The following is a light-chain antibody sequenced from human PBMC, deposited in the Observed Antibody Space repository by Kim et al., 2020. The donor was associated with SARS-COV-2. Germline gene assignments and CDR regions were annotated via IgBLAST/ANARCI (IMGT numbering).Light chain of an antibody. V-gene: IGLV8-61*01. CDR1: SGSVSTSYY. CDR3: VLYMGSGIWV. J-gene: IGLJ3*02. CDR2: STN. Sequence: GGTVTVTCGLSSGSVSTSYYPSWYQQTPGQAPRTLIYSTNTRSSGVPGRFSGSILGNKAALTITGAHADDESDYYCVLYMGSGIWVFGGGTQLTVL.